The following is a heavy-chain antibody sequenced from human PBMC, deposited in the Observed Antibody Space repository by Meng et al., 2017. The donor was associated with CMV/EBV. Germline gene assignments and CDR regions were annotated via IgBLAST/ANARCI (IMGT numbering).Heavy chain of an antibody. Sequence: GGSLRLSCAASGFTFSSYWMSWVRQAPGKGLEWVANIKQDGSEKYYVDSVKGRFTISRDNAKNSLYLQMNSLRAEDTAVYYCAREPLRSIVVVPAATDVWFDYWGQGTLVTVSS. CDR1: GFTFSSYW. CDR3: AREPLRSIVVVPAATDVWFDY. D-gene: IGHD2-2*01. V-gene: IGHV3-7*01. J-gene: IGHJ4*02. CDR2: IKQDGSEK.